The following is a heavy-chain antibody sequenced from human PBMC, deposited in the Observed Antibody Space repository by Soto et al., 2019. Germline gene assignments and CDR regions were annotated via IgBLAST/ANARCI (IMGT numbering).Heavy chain of an antibody. CDR3: ARRGSGWTFDY. V-gene: IGHV4-34*01. CDR1: GGSFSGYY. CDR2: INHSGST. J-gene: IGHJ4*02. D-gene: IGHD6-19*01. Sequence: SETLSLTCAVYGGSFSGYYWSWIRQPPGKGLEWIGEINHSGSTNYNPSLKSRVTISVDTSKNQFSLKLSSVTAADTAVYYCARRGSGWTFDYWGQGTLVTVSS.